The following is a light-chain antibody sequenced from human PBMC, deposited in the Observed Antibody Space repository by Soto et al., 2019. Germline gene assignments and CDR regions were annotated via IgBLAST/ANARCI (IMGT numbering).Light chain of an antibody. Sequence: EIVMTQSPATLSVSPGERATLSCRASQSVSTYLAWYQQKPGQAPRLLIYHASTRATDIPARFSGSGSGTDFTLTISSLQSEDFAIYSCQQYNNWPPTFGQGTRLEIK. CDR2: HAS. CDR3: QQYNNWPPT. J-gene: IGKJ5*01. CDR1: QSVSTY. V-gene: IGKV3-15*01.